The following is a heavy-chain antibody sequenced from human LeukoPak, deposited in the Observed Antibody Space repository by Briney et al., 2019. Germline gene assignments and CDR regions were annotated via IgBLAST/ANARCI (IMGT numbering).Heavy chain of an antibody. CDR2: ISAYNGNT. CDR1: GYTFTSYG. Sequence: ASVKVSCKASGYTFTSYGISWVRQAPGQGLEWMGWISAYNGNTNYEQKLQGRVTMTTDTSTSTAYMELRSRRSDDTAVYYCARAGYYDSSGYTNFDYWGRGTLVTVSS. V-gene: IGHV1-18*01. J-gene: IGHJ4*02. D-gene: IGHD3-22*01. CDR3: ARAGYYDSSGYTNFDY.